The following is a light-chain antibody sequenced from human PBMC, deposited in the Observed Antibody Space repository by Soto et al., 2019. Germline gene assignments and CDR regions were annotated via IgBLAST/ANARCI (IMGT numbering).Light chain of an antibody. Sequence: DIQMTQSPSTLSASVGDRVTITCRASQSISSWLAWYQQKPGKAPKLLIYKASSLESGVPSRFSGSGSGTEFTLTISILQPDDFATYYCQQYNSYWTFGQGTKVDSK. CDR3: QQYNSYWT. CDR1: QSISSW. CDR2: KAS. V-gene: IGKV1-5*03. J-gene: IGKJ1*01.